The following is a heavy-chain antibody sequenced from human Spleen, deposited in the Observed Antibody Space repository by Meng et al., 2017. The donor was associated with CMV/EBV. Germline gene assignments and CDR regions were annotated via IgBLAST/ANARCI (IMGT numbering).Heavy chain of an antibody. D-gene: IGHD2-2*01. V-gene: IGHV1-18*01. CDR3: AREGGVPAARYFPL. J-gene: IGHJ1*01. CDR2: ISAYSGKT. CDR1: GGTFSNYA. Sequence: ASVKVSCKASGGTFSNYAVSWVRQAPGQGLEWIGWISAYSGKTDIAQKFQGRVTLKTDTSTDTAYMELTRLTSDDTAVYYCAREGGVPAARYFPLWGQGTLVTVSS.